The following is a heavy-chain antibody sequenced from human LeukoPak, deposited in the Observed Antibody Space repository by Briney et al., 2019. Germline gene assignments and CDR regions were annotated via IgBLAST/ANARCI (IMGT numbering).Heavy chain of an antibody. CDR1: GGSISSYY. Sequence: SETLSLTCTVSGGSISSYYWSWIRQPPGKGLEWIGYIYYSGSTNYNPSLKSRVTISVDTSKNQFSLKLSSVTAADTAVYYCARESLRQQLVHPWDQGTLVTVSS. J-gene: IGHJ5*02. CDR3: ARESLRQQLVHP. CDR2: IYYSGST. D-gene: IGHD6-13*01. V-gene: IGHV4-59*01.